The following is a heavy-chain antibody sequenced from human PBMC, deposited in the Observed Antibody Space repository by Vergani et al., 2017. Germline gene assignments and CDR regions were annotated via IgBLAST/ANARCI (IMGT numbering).Heavy chain of an antibody. CDR1: GGTFSSYA. CDR2: IIPIFGTA. Sequence: QVQLVQSGAEVKKPGSSVKVSCKASGGTFSSYAISWVRQAPGQGLEWMGGIIPIFGTANYAQKFQGRVAMTRDTSFSTAYMELSRLRSDDTAVYYCARDYYDSSGYYPTYYFDYWGQGTLVTVSS. V-gene: IGHV1-69*06. J-gene: IGHJ4*02. CDR3: ARDYYDSSGYYPTYYFDY. D-gene: IGHD3-22*01.